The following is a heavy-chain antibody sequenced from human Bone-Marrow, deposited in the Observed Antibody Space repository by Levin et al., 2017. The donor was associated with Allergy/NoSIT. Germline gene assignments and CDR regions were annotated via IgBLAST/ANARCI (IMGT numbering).Heavy chain of an antibody. CDR1: GGSISGYY. CDR3: TRFGSHYFGSGRGYYYYLDV. J-gene: IGHJ6*03. Sequence: KPSETLSLTCTVSGGSISGYYWGWLRQPPGKGLESIGFIYYSGSTNYNPSLKSRVTMSVDTSKNQFSLKLSSVTTADTSVYYCTRFGSHYFGSGRGYYYYLDVWGKGTTVTVSS. D-gene: IGHD3-10*01. V-gene: IGHV4-59*03. CDR2: IYYSGST.